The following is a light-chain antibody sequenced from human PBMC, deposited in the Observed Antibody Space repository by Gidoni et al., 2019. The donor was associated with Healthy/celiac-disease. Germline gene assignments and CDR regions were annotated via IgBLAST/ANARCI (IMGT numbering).Light chain of an antibody. CDR2: EDN. V-gene: IGLV6-57*04. Sequence: NFMLTQPHSVSESPGKTVTISCTRSSGSIASNYVQWYQQRPGSAPTTVIYEDNQRPSGVPARFSGSIDSSSNSASLTISGLKTEDEADYYCQSYDSSNHWVFGGGTKLXV. J-gene: IGLJ3*02. CDR1: SGSIASNY. CDR3: QSYDSSNHWV.